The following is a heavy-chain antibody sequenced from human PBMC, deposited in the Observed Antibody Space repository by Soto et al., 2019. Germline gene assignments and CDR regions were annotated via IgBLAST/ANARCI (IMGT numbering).Heavy chain of an antibody. D-gene: IGHD1-26*01. J-gene: IGHJ6*02. CDR2: IIPIFGTA. Sequence: ASVKVSCKASGGTFSSYAISWVRQAPGQGLEWMGGIIPIFGTANYAQKFQGRVTITADESTSTAYMELSSLRSEDTAVYYCAGRNVQWEHLMDVWGQGTTVTVSS. CDR3: AGRNVQWEHLMDV. V-gene: IGHV1-69*13. CDR1: GGTFSSYA.